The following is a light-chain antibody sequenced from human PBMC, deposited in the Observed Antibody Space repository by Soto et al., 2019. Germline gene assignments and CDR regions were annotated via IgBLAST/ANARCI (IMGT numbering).Light chain of an antibody. CDR3: QTWGTGIVV. J-gene: IGLJ2*01. Sequence: QPVLTQSPSASASLRASVKLTCTLSSGHSSDDIAWHQQQPEKRPRCVMNLNSDGSHTKGDGIPDRFSGSSSGAERYLTISSLQSEDEADYYCQTWGTGIVVVGGGTKLTVL. CDR1: SGHSSDD. V-gene: IGLV4-69*01. CDR2: LNSDGSH.